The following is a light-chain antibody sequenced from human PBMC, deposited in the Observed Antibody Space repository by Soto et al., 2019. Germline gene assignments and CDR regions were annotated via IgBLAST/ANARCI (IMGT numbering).Light chain of an antibody. CDR3: QTWGTGTHVV. Sequence: QSVLTQSPSASASLGASVKLTCTLSSGHSNFAIAWHQQQPDRGPRYLMKVNTDGSHGKGDGIPDRFSGSTSGAERYLTISSLQSEDEADYYCQTWGTGTHVVFGGGTKLTVL. CDR2: VNTDGSH. CDR1: SGHSNFA. V-gene: IGLV4-69*01. J-gene: IGLJ2*01.